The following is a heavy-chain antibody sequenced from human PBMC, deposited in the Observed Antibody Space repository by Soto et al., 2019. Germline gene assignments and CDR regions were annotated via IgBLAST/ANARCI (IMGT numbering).Heavy chain of an antibody. J-gene: IGHJ6*02. CDR3: AKRQQPLVSLRHYYYAMDV. CDR2: ISSTGGST. Sequence: GGSLRLSCAAYGFTFGSYAMNCVRQAPGKGLEWVSAISSTGGSTFYADSVKGRFTISRDNSKNTLYLQMNSLRAEDTAVYYCAKRQQPLVSLRHYYYAMDVWXQGTTVTVSS. CDR1: GFTFGSYA. D-gene: IGHD6-13*01. V-gene: IGHV3-23*01.